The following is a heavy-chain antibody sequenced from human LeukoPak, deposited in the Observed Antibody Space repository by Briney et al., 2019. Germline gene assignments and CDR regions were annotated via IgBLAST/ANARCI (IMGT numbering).Heavy chain of an antibody. CDR2: INHSGST. CDR3: AVMVRGASHWFDP. D-gene: IGHD3-10*01. CDR1: GGSFGGYY. J-gene: IGHJ5*02. Sequence: SETLCLTCAVYGGSFGGYYWSWIRQPPGKGLEWIGEINHSGSTNYNPSLKSRVTISVDTSKNQFSLKLSSVTAADTAVYYCAVMVRGASHWFDPWGQGTLVTVSS. V-gene: IGHV4-34*01.